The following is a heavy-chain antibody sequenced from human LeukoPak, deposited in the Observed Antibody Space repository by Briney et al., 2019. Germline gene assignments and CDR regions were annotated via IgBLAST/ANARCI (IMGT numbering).Heavy chain of an antibody. Sequence: SKTLSLTCTVSGGSISSGGYYWSWIRQHPGKGLEWIRYIYYSGSTYYNPSLKSRVTISVDTSKNQFSLKLSSVTAADTAVYYCARDGRGDGGSYRDSCFDYWGQGTLVTVSS. CDR1: GGSISSGGYY. CDR3: ARDGRGDGGSYRDSCFDY. CDR2: IYYSGST. V-gene: IGHV4-31*03. J-gene: IGHJ4*02. D-gene: IGHD1-26*01.